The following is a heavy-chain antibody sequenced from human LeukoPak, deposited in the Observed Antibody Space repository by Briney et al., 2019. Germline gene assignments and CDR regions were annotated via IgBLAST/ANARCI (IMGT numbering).Heavy chain of an antibody. D-gene: IGHD2-2*01. CDR3: AKDANFVVVVPAAPYYFDY. Sequence: GGSLRLSCAASGFTFSSYWMSWVRQAPGKGLEWVANIKQDGSEKYYVDSVKGRFTISRDNAKNSLYLQMNSLRAEDTAVYYCAKDANFVVVVPAAPYYFDYWGQGTLVTVSS. V-gene: IGHV3-7*01. CDR1: GFTFSSYW. J-gene: IGHJ4*02. CDR2: IKQDGSEK.